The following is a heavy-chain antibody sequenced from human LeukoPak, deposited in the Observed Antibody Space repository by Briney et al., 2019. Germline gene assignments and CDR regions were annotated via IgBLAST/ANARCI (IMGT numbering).Heavy chain of an antibody. V-gene: IGHV3-21*01. D-gene: IGHD2-21*02. CDR1: GFTFSSYS. J-gene: IGHJ4*02. CDR2: ISSSSSYI. CDR3: ARDLYCGGDCYAYYFDY. Sequence: GGSLRLSCAASGFTFSSYSMNWVRQAPGKGLGWVSSISSSSSYIYYADSVKGRFTISRDNAKNSLYLQMNSLRAEDTAVYYCARDLYCGGDCYAYYFDYWGQGTLVTVSS.